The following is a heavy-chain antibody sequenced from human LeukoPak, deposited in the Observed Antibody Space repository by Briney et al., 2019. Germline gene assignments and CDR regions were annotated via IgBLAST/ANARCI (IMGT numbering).Heavy chain of an antibody. D-gene: IGHD4-23*01. CDR3: ARSIRWPWYFDL. CDR2: ISYDGSNK. J-gene: IGHJ2*01. V-gene: IGHV3-30-3*01. Sequence: GGSLRLSCAASGFTFSSYAMHWVRQAPGKGLEWVAVISYDGSNKYYADSVKGRFTISRENSKNTLYLQMNSLRAEDTAVYYCARSIRWPWYFDLWGRGTLVTVSS. CDR1: GFTFSSYA.